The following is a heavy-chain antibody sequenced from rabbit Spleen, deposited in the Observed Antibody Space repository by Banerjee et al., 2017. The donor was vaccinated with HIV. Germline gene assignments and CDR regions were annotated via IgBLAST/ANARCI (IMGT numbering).Heavy chain of an antibody. CDR1: GVSLNDKDV. V-gene: IGHV1S45*01. J-gene: IGHJ4*01. Sequence: QEQLVESGGGLVKPEGSLTLTCKASGVSLNDKDVMCWVRQAPGKGLEWIACINVATGKPVYATWAKGRFTCSKTSSTTVTLQMTSLTVADTATYFCARHNGGYDFWGPGTLVTVS. CDR2: INVATGKP. CDR3: ARHNGGYDF. D-gene: IGHD1-1*01.